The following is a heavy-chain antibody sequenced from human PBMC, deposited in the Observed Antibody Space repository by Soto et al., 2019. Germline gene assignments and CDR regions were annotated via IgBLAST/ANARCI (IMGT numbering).Heavy chain of an antibody. CDR1: GGSISSYY. CDR3: ARGXSGSPHSYYYYYYGMDV. CDR2: IYYSGST. J-gene: IGHJ6*02. V-gene: IGHV4-59*01. D-gene: IGHD3-10*01. Sequence: SETLSLTCTVSGGSISSYYWSWIRQPPGKGLEWIGYIYYSGSTNYNPSLKSRVTISVDTSKNQFSLKLSSVTAADTAVYYCARGXSGSPHSYYYYYYGMDVWGQGTTVTVSS.